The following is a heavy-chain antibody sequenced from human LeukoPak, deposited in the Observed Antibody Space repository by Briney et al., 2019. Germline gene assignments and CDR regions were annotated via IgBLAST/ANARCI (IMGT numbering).Heavy chain of an antibody. CDR3: AKDAKRNYDFWDRFDY. V-gene: IGHV3-23*01. Sequence: PGGSLRLSCAASGFTFTTYAMSWVRQAPGKGLEWISAISGSGGSTYYADSVKGRFTISRDNSKNTLYLQMNSVRAEDTALYYCAKDAKRNYDFWDRFDYWGQGTLVTVSS. CDR2: ISGSGGST. D-gene: IGHD3-3*01. J-gene: IGHJ4*02. CDR1: GFTFTTYA.